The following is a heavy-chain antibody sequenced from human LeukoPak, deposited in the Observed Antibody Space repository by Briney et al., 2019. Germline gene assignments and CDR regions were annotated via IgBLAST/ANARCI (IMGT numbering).Heavy chain of an antibody. D-gene: IGHD6-6*01. CDR3: ARGRRAARLSGYYMDV. CDR1: VYTFTSYD. V-gene: IGHV1-8*01. J-gene: IGHJ6*03. Sequence: ASVKVSCKASVYTFTSYDINWVRQAAGQGLEWMGWMSPNSGNTVYAQKFQGRVTITRNTSIRTTYMYLSSLISEDTAVYYCARGRRAARLSGYYMDVWGKGTTVSVSS. CDR2: MSPNSGNT.